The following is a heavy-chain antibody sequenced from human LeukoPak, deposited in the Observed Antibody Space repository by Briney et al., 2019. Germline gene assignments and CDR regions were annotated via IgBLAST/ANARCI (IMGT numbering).Heavy chain of an antibody. J-gene: IGHJ4*02. D-gene: IGHD6-6*01. CDR3: AREEGNSGSSFDY. CDR2: IYYSGST. CDR1: GASISSYY. Sequence: SETLSLTCTVSGASISSYYWSWIRQPPGKGLEWIGYIYYSGSTNYNPSLQSRVTISVDTSKNQFSLKLSSVTAADTAVYYCAREEGNSGSSFDYWGQGTLVTVSS. V-gene: IGHV4-59*01.